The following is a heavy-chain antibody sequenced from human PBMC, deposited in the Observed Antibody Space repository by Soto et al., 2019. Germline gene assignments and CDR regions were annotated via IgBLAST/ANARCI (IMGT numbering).Heavy chain of an antibody. J-gene: IGHJ5*02. CDR2: IKRRADGETK. Sequence: EMHLVDSGGGLVKPGGSVRLSCAASGFTFSNACMSWVRQAPGKGLEWVGRIKRRADGETKDYGAPGRGRFTISRDDSKNTLYLQMNSLKTEDTAIYYCTVINWREQYSTSGYRFDHWGPGTLVTVSS. CDR3: TVINWREQYSTSGYRFDH. V-gene: IGHV3-15*01. D-gene: IGHD6-6*01. CDR1: GFTFSNAC.